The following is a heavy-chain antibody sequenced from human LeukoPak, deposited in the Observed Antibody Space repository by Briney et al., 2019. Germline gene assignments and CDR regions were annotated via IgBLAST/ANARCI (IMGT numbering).Heavy chain of an antibody. Sequence: GGSLRLSCAASGFTFSSYWMHWVRQAPGKGLVWVSRINSDGSSTSYADSVKGRFTISRDNSKNTLYLQMNSLRAEDTAVYYCAREAASYSGYDGGYYFDYWGQGTLVTVSS. D-gene: IGHD5-12*01. V-gene: IGHV3-74*01. J-gene: IGHJ4*02. CDR1: GFTFSSYW. CDR3: AREAASYSGYDGGYYFDY. CDR2: INSDGSST.